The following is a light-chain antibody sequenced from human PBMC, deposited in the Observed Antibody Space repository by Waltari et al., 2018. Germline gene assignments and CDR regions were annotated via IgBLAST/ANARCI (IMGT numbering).Light chain of an antibody. CDR1: QSISSY. Sequence: DIQMTQSPSSLSASVGDRVTITCRASQSISSYLNWYQQKPGKAPKLLIYAASSLQSGVPSRFSDSGSGTDFTLTISSLQPEDFATYYCQQSHSTPYTFGQGTKLEIK. J-gene: IGKJ2*01. CDR2: AAS. V-gene: IGKV1-39*01. CDR3: QQSHSTPYT.